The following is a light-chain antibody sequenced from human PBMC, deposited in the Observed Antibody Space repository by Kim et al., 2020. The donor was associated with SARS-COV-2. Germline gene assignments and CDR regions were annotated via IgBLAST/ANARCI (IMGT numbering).Light chain of an antibody. CDR3: QAWDSGTAVV. CDR2: QDT. J-gene: IGLJ2*01. V-gene: IGLV3-1*01. Sequence: VSPRQTATITCSGDELGDNYVFWYQQKPGQSPLLVIYQDTKRPSGIPARFSASNSGNTATLTISGTQATDEADYYCQAWDSGTAVVFGGGTKLTVL. CDR1: ELGDNY.